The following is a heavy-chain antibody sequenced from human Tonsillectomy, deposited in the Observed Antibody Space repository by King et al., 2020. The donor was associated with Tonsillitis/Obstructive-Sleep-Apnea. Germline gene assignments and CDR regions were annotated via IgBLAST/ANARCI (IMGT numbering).Heavy chain of an antibody. Sequence: VQLVESGAEVKKPGASVKVSCKASGYTFTSYYMHWVRQAPGQGLEWMGIINPSGGSTSHAQKFQGRVTMTRDTSTSTVYMELSSLRSEDTAVYYCARDGKELGRSHYFDYWGQGTLVTVSS. V-gene: IGHV1-46*01. J-gene: IGHJ4*02. CDR2: INPSGGST. CDR1: GYTFTSYY. D-gene: IGHD7-27*01. CDR3: ARDGKELGRSHYFDY.